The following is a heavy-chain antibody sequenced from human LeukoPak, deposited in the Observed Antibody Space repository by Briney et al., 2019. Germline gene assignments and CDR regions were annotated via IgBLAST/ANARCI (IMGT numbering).Heavy chain of an antibody. CDR2: ISSSSHAI. CDR3: ARDRSTRGVITPNWFDP. V-gene: IGHV3-48*02. D-gene: IGHD3-10*01. Sequence: PGGSLRLSCAASGFTFSSYNMNWVRQAPGKGLGWVSYISSSSHAIYYADSVKGRFTISRDNAENSLYLQMNSLRDGDTAVYYCARDRSTRGVITPNWFDPWGQGTLVTVSS. J-gene: IGHJ5*02. CDR1: GFTFSSYN.